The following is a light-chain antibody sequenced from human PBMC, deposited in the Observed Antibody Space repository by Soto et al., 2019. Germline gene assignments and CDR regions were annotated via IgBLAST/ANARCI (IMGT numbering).Light chain of an antibody. CDR3: VQRSVWPWT. CDR1: QSVGRY. Sequence: EIVLTQSPATLSLSPGERGTLSCRDSQSVGRYLAWYQHKPGQPPRLLIYDTSNRAPGTPGRFGGSGSGTDFTLTISSLEPEDFAVYYCVQRSVWPWTVGQGTKVEVK. J-gene: IGKJ1*01. V-gene: IGKV3-11*01. CDR2: DTS.